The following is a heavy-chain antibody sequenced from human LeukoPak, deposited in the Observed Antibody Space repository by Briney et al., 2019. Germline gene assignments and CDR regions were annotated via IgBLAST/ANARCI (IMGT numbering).Heavy chain of an antibody. D-gene: IGHD2-2*01. Sequence: GRSLRLSCAVSGVTFSSYGMHWVRQAPGKGLEWVAVISDDGSNKYYADSVKGRFTISRDNSKNTLYLQMNSLRADDSAVYYCVKGWAGDFVVVPAAGPFDYWGQGTLVTVSS. CDR1: GVTFSSYG. CDR2: ISDDGSNK. CDR3: VKGWAGDFVVVPAAGPFDY. V-gene: IGHV3-30*18. J-gene: IGHJ4*02.